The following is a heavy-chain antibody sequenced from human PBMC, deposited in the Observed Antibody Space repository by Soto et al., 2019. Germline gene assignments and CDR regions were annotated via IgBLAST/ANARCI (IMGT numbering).Heavy chain of an antibody. CDR1: GGSIDSGGYS. CDR3: VRASYILPFDP. D-gene: IGHD2-21*01. Sequence: QLQLQESGSGLVKPSQTLSLTCAVSGGSIDSGGYSWDWIRQPPGKGLEWIGYIYHTGAAHYNASLEGRVSLSVDMSKNQFSLQMTSETAADTAVYYCVRASYILPFDPWGQGIFVTVSS. J-gene: IGHJ5*02. V-gene: IGHV4-30-2*01. CDR2: IYHTGAA.